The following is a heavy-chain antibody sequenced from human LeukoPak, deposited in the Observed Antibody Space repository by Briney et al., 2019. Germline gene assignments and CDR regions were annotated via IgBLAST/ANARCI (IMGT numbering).Heavy chain of an antibody. CDR2: INSDGSST. CDR3: ARDYGDAFDV. CDR1: GFTFSSNW. D-gene: IGHD4-17*01. V-gene: IGHV3-74*01. Sequence: GGSLRLSCAASGFTFSSNWMHWVRQAPGKGLVWVSLINSDGSSTNYADSVKGRFTIYRDNAKNTLYLQMNSLRAEDTAVYYCARDYGDAFDVWGQGTMVTVSS. J-gene: IGHJ3*01.